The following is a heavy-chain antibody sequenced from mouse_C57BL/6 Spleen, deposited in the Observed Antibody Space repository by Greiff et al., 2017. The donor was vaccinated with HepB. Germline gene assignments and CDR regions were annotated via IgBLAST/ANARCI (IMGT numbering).Heavy chain of an antibody. D-gene: IGHD2-5*01. CDR2: IYPGSGST. CDR1: GYTFTSYW. CDR3: ARYYSTIAMDY. V-gene: IGHV1-55*01. J-gene: IGHJ4*01. Sequence: QVQLQQSGAELVKPGASVKMSCKASGYTFTSYWITWVKQRPGQGLEWIGDIYPGSGSTNYNEKFKSKATLTVDTSSSTAYMQLSSLTSEDSAVYYCARYYSTIAMDYWGQGTSVTVSS.